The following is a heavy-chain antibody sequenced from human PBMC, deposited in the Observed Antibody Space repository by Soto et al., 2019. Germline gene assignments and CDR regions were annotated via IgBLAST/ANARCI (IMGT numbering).Heavy chain of an antibody. CDR2: IKEDGTQT. Sequence: PGGSLRLSCVVSGFSLSGFWMSWVRQAPGKGLEWVANIKEDGTQTYYVDSVKGRFTISRDNAKNSLYLQMNSLRDEDTAVYYCARESRFLEWLSLNWFDPWGQGTLVTVSS. V-gene: IGHV3-7*01. CDR1: GFSLSGFW. J-gene: IGHJ5*02. D-gene: IGHD3-3*01. CDR3: ARESRFLEWLSLNWFDP.